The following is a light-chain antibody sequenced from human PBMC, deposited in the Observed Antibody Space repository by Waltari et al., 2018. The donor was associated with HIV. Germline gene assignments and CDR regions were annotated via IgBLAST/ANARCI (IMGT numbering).Light chain of an antibody. CDR1: SSDVGGNKY. V-gene: IGLV2-14*03. Sequence: QSALTQPASVSGSPGQSITISCTGTSSDVGGNKYLSWYQQHPGKAPKLMIYDVSNRPSGVSNRFSGSKSGNTASLTISGLQAEDEADYYCSSYTSSSTYVFGTGTKVTVL. J-gene: IGLJ1*01. CDR3: SSYTSSSTYV. CDR2: DVS.